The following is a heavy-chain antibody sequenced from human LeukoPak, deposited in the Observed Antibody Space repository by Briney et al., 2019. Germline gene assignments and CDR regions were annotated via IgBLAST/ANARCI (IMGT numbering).Heavy chain of an antibody. V-gene: IGHV5-51*01. CDR1: GYSFTSYW. D-gene: IGHD6-19*01. Sequence: GESLKISFKGSGYSFTSYWIAWVRQMPGKGLEWMGIIYPGDSDTRHSPSFQGQVTISADKSISTAYLQWSSLNASDTAMYYCARHMNGIAVAGNWFDPWGQGTLVTVPS. CDR2: IYPGDSDT. CDR3: ARHMNGIAVAGNWFDP. J-gene: IGHJ5*02.